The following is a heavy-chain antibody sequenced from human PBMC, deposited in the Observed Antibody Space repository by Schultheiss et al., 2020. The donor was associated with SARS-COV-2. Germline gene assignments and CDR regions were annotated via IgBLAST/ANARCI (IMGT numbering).Heavy chain of an antibody. CDR3: ARDEGRGTYRPFDY. Sequence: SETLSLTCTVSGGSVSSGSYYWSWIRQPPGKGLEWIGYIYYSGSTDYNPSLKSRVTISVDTSKNQFSQKLSSVTAADTAVYYCARDEGRGTYRPFDYWGQGTLVTVSS. D-gene: IGHD1-7*01. CDR2: IYYSGST. CDR1: GGSVSSGSYY. J-gene: IGHJ4*02. V-gene: IGHV4-61*01.